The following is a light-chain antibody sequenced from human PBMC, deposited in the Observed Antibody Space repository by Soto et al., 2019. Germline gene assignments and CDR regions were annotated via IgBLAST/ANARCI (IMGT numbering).Light chain of an antibody. CDR1: QSLLHSNGYNY. J-gene: IGKJ2*01. CDR3: MQALQTPYT. V-gene: IGKV2-28*01. Sequence: DIVMTQSPLSLPVTPGEPASISCRSSQSLLHSNGYNYLDWYLQKPGQSPQLLNYLVSNRASGVPERFSGSGSGTDFTLIISRVEAEDVGVYFCMQALQTPYTFGQGTKLEIK. CDR2: LVS.